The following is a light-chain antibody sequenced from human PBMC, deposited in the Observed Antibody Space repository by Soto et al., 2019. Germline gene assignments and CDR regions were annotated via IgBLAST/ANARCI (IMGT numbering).Light chain of an antibody. J-gene: IGLJ2*01. CDR3: NSYTSSSTPYVV. CDR2: DVS. V-gene: IGLV2-14*03. CDR1: SSDIGGYNY. Sequence: QSVLTQPASVSGSPGQSITISCTGASSDIGGYNYVSWYQQHPGKAPKLLIYDVSNRPSGVSNRFSGSKSGNTASLTISGLQAEDEADYYCNSYTSSSTPYVVFGGGTQLTVL.